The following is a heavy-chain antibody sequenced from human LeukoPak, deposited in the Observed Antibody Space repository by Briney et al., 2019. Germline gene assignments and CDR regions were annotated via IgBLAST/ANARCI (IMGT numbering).Heavy chain of an antibody. V-gene: IGHV3-30-3*01. CDR3: AKDRQDYGAH. CDR2: ISYDGSNK. J-gene: IGHJ4*02. D-gene: IGHD4/OR15-4a*01. CDR1: GFTFSSYA. Sequence: GGSLRLSCAASGFTFSSYALHWVRQAPGQGLEWVAVISYDGSNKYYADSVKGRFTISRDNSKNTLYLQMNSLRPEDAAVYYCAKDRQDYGAHWGQGALVTVSS.